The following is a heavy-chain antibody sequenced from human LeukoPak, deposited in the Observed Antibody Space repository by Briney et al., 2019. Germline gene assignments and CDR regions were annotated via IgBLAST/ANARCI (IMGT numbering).Heavy chain of an antibody. CDR1: GGAISSGDYY. Sequence: PSQTLSLTCTVSGGAISSGDYYWSWIRQPPGRGLEWIGYIYYSGSTYYNPSLKSRVTISVDTTKNQLSLKLSSVTAADTAVYYCARQTIVVVPAAADYWGQGTLVTVSS. V-gene: IGHV4-30-4*01. CDR2: IYYSGST. D-gene: IGHD2-2*01. CDR3: ARQTIVVVPAAADY. J-gene: IGHJ4*02.